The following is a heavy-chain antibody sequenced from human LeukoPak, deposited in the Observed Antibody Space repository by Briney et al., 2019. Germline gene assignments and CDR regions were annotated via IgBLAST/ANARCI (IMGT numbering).Heavy chain of an antibody. V-gene: IGHV4-61*02. D-gene: IGHD4-17*01. CDR2: IYTSGST. CDR3: ARARGDYGDYYYFDY. Sequence: PSETLSLTCTVSGGSIGSHSYYWGWIRQPAGKGLEWIGRIYTSGSTNYNPSLKSRVTISVDTSKNQFSLKLSSVTAADTAVYYCARARGDYGDYYYFDYWGQGTLVTVSS. J-gene: IGHJ4*02. CDR1: GGSIGSHSYY.